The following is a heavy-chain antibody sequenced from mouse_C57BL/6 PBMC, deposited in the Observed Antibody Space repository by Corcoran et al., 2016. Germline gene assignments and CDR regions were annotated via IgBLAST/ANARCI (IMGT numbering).Heavy chain of an antibody. CDR1: GYTFTDYY. CDR2: INPNNGGT. Sequence: EVQLQQSGPELVKPGASVKISCKASGYTFTDYYMNWVKQSHGKSLEWIGDINPNNGGTSYNQKFKGKATLTVDKSSSTAYMELRSLTSEDSAVYYGARRLLLYFDVWGTGTTVTVSS. V-gene: IGHV1-26*01. D-gene: IGHD2-3*01. CDR3: ARRLLLYFDV. J-gene: IGHJ1*03.